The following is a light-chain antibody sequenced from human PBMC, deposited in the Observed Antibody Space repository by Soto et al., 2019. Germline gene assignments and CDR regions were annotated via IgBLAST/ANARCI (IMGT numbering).Light chain of an antibody. Sequence: QSALTQPASVSGSPGQSITISCTGTRSDIGAYNFVSWYQQHPGKAPNLMLYDVNIRPSGVSNRFSGSKSGNTASLTISGLQAEDEADYYCTSWTTSTTMIFGGGIKLTVL. CDR1: RSDIGAYNF. CDR3: TSWTTSTTMI. V-gene: IGLV2-14*03. J-gene: IGLJ2*01. CDR2: DVN.